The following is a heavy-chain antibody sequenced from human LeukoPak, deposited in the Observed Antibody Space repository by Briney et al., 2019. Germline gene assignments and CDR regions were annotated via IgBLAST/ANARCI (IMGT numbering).Heavy chain of an antibody. Sequence: SETLSLTCTVSGGSISSSSYYWGWIRQPPGKGLEWIGSIYYSGSTYYNPSLKSRVTISVDTSKNQFSLKLSSVTAADTAVYYCARDGEMATISGAFDIWGQGTMVTVSS. V-gene: IGHV4-39*07. D-gene: IGHD5-24*01. CDR2: IYYSGST. CDR1: GGSISSSSYY. J-gene: IGHJ3*02. CDR3: ARDGEMATISGAFDI.